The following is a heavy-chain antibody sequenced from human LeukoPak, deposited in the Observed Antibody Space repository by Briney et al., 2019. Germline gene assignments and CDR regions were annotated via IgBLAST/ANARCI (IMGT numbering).Heavy chain of an antibody. V-gene: IGHV1-69*13. Sequence: SVKVSCKASGYTFTGYYMHWVRQAPGQGLEWMGGIIPIFGTANYAQKFQGRVTITADESTSTAYMELSSLRSEDTAVYYCARECCSGGSCYSGGYWGQGTLVTVSS. CDR2: IIPIFGTA. CDR1: GYTFTGYY. CDR3: ARECCSGGSCYSGGY. D-gene: IGHD2-15*01. J-gene: IGHJ4*02.